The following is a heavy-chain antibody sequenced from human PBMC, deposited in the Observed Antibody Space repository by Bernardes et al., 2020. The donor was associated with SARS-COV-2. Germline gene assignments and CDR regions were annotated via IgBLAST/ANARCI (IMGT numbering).Heavy chain of an antibody. CDR2: IYSSGNS. J-gene: IGHJ6*02. CDR3: AGSSCGIDCYIGGLRSWDYGMDV. D-gene: IGHD2-21*02. Sequence: SETLSPTCTVSGGSISSSNYYWGWIRQAPGKGLEWIGSIYSSGNSYYSPSLQSRFTESVDTSKNQFSLSLSFVTAADTAVYYCAGSSCGIDCYIGGLRSWDYGMDVWGQGITVTVSS. V-gene: IGHV4-39*01. CDR1: GGSISSSNYY.